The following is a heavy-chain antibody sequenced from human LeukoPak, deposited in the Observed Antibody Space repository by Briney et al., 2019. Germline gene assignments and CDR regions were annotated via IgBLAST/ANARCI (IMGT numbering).Heavy chain of an antibody. V-gene: IGHV1-69*13. D-gene: IGHD4-23*01. CDR1: GGTFSSYA. Sequence: SVKVSCKASGGTFSSYAISWVRQAPGQGLEWMGGIIPIFGTANYAQKFQGRVTITADESTSTAYMELSSLRSEDAAVYYCAREGGVIDYGGLMDVWGKGTTVTVSS. J-gene: IGHJ6*03. CDR2: IIPIFGTA. CDR3: AREGGVIDYGGLMDV.